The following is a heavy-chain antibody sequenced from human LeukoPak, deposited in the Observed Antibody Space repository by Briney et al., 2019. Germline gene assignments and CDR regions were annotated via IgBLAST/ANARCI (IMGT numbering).Heavy chain of an antibody. CDR1: GFSFSTYG. CDR2: IWYDGTNK. V-gene: IGHV3-33*01. CDR3: TTDRHVGSGSYSPFDY. J-gene: IGHJ4*02. Sequence: QPGRSLRLSCAASGFSFSTYGMHWVRQAPGKGLEWVAVIWYDGTNKYYAASVKGRFTISRDNSKNTVYLQMNSLRVEDTAVYYCTTDRHVGSGSYSPFDYWGQGTLVTVSS. D-gene: IGHD3-10*01.